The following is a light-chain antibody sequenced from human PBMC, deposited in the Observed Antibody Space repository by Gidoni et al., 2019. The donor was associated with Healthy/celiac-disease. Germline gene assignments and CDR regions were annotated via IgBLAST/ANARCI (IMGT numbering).Light chain of an antibody. CDR2: AAS. Sequence: DIQMTQYPSSLSASVGDRVTITCRASQSISSYLNWDQQKPGKAPKLLIYAASSLQSGVPSRFSGSGSGTDFTLTISSLQPEDFATYYCQQSYSTLYTFGQGTKLEIK. J-gene: IGKJ2*01. CDR1: QSISSY. CDR3: QQSYSTLYT. V-gene: IGKV1-39*01.